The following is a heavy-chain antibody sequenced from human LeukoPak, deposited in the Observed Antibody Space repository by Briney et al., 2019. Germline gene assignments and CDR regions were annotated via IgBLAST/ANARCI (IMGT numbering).Heavy chain of an antibody. V-gene: IGHV3-30*02. Sequence: PGGSLRLSCAASGFTFSSYGIHWVRQAPGKGLEWVAFIRYDGSNKYYADSVKGRFTISRDNSKNTLYLQMNSLRAEDTAVYYCAKLQGQSGNYGDSLHRSRFPFDIWGQGTMVTVSS. J-gene: IGHJ3*02. CDR3: AKLQGQSGNYGDSLHRSRFPFDI. CDR1: GFTFSSYG. CDR2: IRYDGSNK. D-gene: IGHD1-26*01.